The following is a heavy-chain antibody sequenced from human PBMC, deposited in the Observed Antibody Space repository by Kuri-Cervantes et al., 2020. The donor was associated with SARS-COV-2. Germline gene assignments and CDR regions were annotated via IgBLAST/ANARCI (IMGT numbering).Heavy chain of an antibody. D-gene: IGHD2-21*02. CDR1: GGSISSYY. V-gene: IGHV4-59*08. J-gene: IGHJ4*02. Sequence: GSLRLSCTVSGGSISSYYWSWIRQPPGKGLEWIGYIYYSGSTNYNPSLKSRVTISVDTSKNQFSLKLTSVTAPDTSVYFCTRQDSMIVVTVPFDHWGQGARVTVSS. CDR2: IYYSGST. CDR3: TRQDSMIVVTVPFDH.